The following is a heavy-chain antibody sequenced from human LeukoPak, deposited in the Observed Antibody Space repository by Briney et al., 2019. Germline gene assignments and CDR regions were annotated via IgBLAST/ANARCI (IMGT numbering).Heavy chain of an antibody. D-gene: IGHD4-17*01. V-gene: IGHV1-2*06. CDR1: GYTFTGYY. Sequence: GASVKVSCKASGYTFTGYYMHWVRQAPGQGLEWMGRINPNSGGSNYAQKFQGRVTMTRDTSISTVYMELNRLRSDDTAIYYCARDQNDYGDYNYWGQETLVSVSS. CDR3: ARDQNDYGDYNY. J-gene: IGHJ4*02. CDR2: INPNSGGS.